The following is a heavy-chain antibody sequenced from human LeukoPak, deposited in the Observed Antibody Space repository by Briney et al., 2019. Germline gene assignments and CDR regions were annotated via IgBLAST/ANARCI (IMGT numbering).Heavy chain of an antibody. V-gene: IGHV4-39*01. D-gene: IGHD3-22*01. CDR3: ARAPRITMIVVVITYFDY. CDR1: GGSISSGSYY. CDR2: IYYSGST. J-gene: IGHJ4*02. Sequence: PSETLSLTCTVSGGSISSGSYYWGWIRQPPGKGLEWIGSIYYSGSTYYNPSLKSRVTISVDTSKNQFSLKLSSVTAADTAVYYCARAPRITMIVVVITYFDYWGQGTLVTVSS.